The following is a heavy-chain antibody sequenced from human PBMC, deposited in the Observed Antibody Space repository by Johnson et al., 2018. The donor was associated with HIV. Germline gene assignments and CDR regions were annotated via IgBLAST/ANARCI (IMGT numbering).Heavy chain of an antibody. V-gene: IGHV3-33*01. J-gene: IGHJ3*02. D-gene: IGHD3-10*01. CDR1: GFTLSNYG. CDR3: ARGVLLWFRELSSLNDAFDI. CDR2: IWHDGSNK. Sequence: QVQLVESGGGVVQPGRSLRLSCAASGFTLSNYGMHWVRQAPGKGLEWVAVIWHDGSNKYYADSVKGRFPIFRDSAKNSLYLQMNSLRAEDTALYYCARGVLLWFRELSSLNDAFDIWGQGTMVTVSS.